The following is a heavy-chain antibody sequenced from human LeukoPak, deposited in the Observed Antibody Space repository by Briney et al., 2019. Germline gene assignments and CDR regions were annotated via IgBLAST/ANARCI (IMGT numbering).Heavy chain of an antibody. CDR2: ISHSGAT. CDR3: ARGLQSNGYPFDY. J-gene: IGHJ4*02. D-gene: IGHD3-22*01. Sequence: SETLSLTCAVYGGSFSDYYWSWIRQPPGKGLEWIGEISHSGATNYNPSLKSRITMSMDTSKNQFSLKLNSVTAADTAFYYCARGLQSNGYPFDYWGQGSLVTVSS. V-gene: IGHV4-34*01. CDR1: GGSFSDYY.